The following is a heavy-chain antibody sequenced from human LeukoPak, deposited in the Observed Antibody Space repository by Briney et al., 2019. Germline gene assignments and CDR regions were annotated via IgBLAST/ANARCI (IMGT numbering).Heavy chain of an antibody. CDR2: ISSSGTTI. CDR1: GFTFSSDE. Sequence: GGSLRLSYAASGFTFSSDEMNWVRQAPGKGLGWVSYISSSGTTIYYADSVKGRFTISRDNSKNTLYLQMNSLRAEDTAVYYCAKRDSSAYYYFDYWGQGTLVTVSS. V-gene: IGHV3-48*03. D-gene: IGHD3-22*01. J-gene: IGHJ4*02. CDR3: AKRDSSAYYYFDY.